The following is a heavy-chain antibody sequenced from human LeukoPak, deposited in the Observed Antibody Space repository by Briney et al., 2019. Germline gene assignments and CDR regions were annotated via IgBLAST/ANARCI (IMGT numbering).Heavy chain of an antibody. CDR2: ISYDGSNK. D-gene: IGHD3-22*01. Sequence: GGSLRLSCAASGFTFSSYAIHWVRQAPGKGLEWVAVISYDGSNKYYADSVKGRFTISRDNSKNTLYLQMNSLRAEDTAVYYCARGTDYYDSSGYYPPYYYGMDVWGQGTTVTVSS. CDR1: GFTFSSYA. CDR3: ARGTDYYDSSGYYPPYYYGMDV. J-gene: IGHJ6*02. V-gene: IGHV3-30-3*01.